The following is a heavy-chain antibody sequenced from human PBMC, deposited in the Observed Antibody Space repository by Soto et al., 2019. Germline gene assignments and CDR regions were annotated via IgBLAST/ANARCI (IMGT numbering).Heavy chain of an antibody. CDR1: GFTFSSYS. D-gene: IGHD4-17*01. Sequence: EVQLVESGGGLVQPGGSLRLSCAASGFTFSSYSMNWVRQAPGKGLEWVSYISSSSSTIYYADSVKGRFTISRDNAKNRLYLQMNSLRADVTAVYCCARDMGALNYFGGWGQGTLVTVSS. J-gene: IGHJ4*02. V-gene: IGHV3-48*01. CDR2: ISSSSSTI. CDR3: ARDMGALNYFGG.